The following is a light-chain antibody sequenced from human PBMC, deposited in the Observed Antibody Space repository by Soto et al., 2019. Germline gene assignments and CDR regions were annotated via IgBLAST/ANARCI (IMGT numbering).Light chain of an antibody. CDR1: SSDVGSYNL. Sequence: QSALTQPASVYGSPGQSITISCTGTSSDVGSYNLVSWYQQHPGKAPKLMIYEDNRRPSGVSNRFSGSKSGNTASLTISGLQAEDEADYYCSSYAGSSTYVFGTGTKLTVL. CDR3: SSYAGSSTYV. CDR2: EDN. J-gene: IGLJ1*01. V-gene: IGLV2-23*01.